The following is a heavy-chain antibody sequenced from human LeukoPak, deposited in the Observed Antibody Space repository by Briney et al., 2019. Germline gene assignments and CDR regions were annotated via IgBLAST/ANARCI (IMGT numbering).Heavy chain of an antibody. CDR3: ARDQHYQLPFDY. Sequence: ASVKASCKASGYTFTSYYVHWVRQAPGQGLEWMGMINPSTSSTSYAQKFQGRVTMTRDTSTSTVYMELSSLRSEDPAVYYCARDQHYQLPFDYWGRGTLVTVSS. J-gene: IGHJ4*02. CDR1: GYTFTSYY. D-gene: IGHD2-2*01. CDR2: INPSTSST. V-gene: IGHV1-46*01.